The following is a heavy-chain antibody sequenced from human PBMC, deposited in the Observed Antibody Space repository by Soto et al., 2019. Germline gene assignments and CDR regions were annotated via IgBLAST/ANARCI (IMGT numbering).Heavy chain of an antibody. CDR3: ARRYYYDSSGLGAFDI. Sequence: GESLKISCKGSGYSFTSYWISWVRQMPGKGLEWMGRIDPSGSYTNYSPSFQGHVTISADKSISTAYLQWSSLKASDTAMYYCARRYYYDSSGLGAFDIWGQGTMVNVSS. J-gene: IGHJ3*02. V-gene: IGHV5-10-1*01. D-gene: IGHD3-22*01. CDR2: IDPSGSYT. CDR1: GYSFTSYW.